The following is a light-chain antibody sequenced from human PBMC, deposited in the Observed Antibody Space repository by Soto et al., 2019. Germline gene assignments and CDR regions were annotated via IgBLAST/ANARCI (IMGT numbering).Light chain of an antibody. CDR1: HTISRSY. J-gene: IGKJ1*01. V-gene: IGKV3-20*01. Sequence: ELVLSKSPGTLSLSPGDRATLSCRARHTISRSYLAWYQQKPGQAPRLLMYGISRRATGIPDRFSGSGSGTDFTLTITRLEPEDFAVYYCQQYVTSSPRTVGQGNKVDI. CDR3: QQYVTSSPRT. CDR2: GIS.